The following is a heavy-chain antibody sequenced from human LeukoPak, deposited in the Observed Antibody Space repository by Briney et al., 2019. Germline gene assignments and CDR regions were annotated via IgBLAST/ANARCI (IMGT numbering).Heavy chain of an antibody. V-gene: IGHV1-2*02. CDR2: INPNSGGT. CDR3: ARGDIVVVPADPRDDY. Sequence: ASVTVSCKASGYTFTGYYMHWVRQAPGQGLEWMGWINPNSGGTNYAQKFQGRVTMTRDTSISTAYMELSRLRSDDTAVYYCARGDIVVVPADPRDDYWGQGTLVTVSS. D-gene: IGHD2-2*01. CDR1: GYTFTGYY. J-gene: IGHJ4*02.